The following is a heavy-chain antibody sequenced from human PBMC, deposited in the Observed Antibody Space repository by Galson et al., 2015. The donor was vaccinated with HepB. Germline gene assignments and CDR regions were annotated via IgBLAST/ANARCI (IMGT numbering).Heavy chain of an antibody. D-gene: IGHD3-10*02. CDR3: AKDLLGPRVPYYYYGMDV. V-gene: IGHV3-30*18. CDR1: GFTFSSYG. Sequence: SLRLSCAASGFTFSSYGMHWVRQAPGKGLEWVAVISYDGSNKYYADSVKGRFTISRDNSKNTLYLQMNSLRAEDTAVYYCAKDLLGPRVPYYYYGMDVWGQGTTVTVSS. J-gene: IGHJ6*02. CDR2: ISYDGSNK.